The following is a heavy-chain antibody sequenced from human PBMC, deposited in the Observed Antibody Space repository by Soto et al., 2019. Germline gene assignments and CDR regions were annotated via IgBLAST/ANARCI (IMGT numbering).Heavy chain of an antibody. D-gene: IGHD2-2*01. V-gene: IGHV5-51*01. CDR2: IYPGDSDT. CDR1: GYSFTSYW. J-gene: IGHJ6*02. CDR3: ARHYCSSNSFYTVYYYYYGMDV. Sequence: GESLKISCNGSGYSFTSYWIGWVRQMPGKGLEWMGIIYPGDSDTRYSPSFQGQVTISADKSISTAYLQWSSLKASDTAMYYCARHYCSSNSFYTVYYYYYGMDVWGQGTKVTVCS.